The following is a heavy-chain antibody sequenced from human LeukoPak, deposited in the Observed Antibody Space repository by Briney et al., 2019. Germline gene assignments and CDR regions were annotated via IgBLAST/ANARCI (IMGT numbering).Heavy chain of an antibody. CDR2: INDGGST. CDR3: AKGHSASNYAYFDS. CDR1: GGSFSSYY. J-gene: IGHJ4*02. D-gene: IGHD1-26*01. Sequence: SETLSLTCAVYGGSFSSYYWSWIRQPPGKGLEWIGEINDGGSTHYNPSLKSRVTMSVDTSNHQFSLKLNSMSAADTAVYYCAKGHSASNYAYFDSWGQGTLVTVSS. V-gene: IGHV4-34*01.